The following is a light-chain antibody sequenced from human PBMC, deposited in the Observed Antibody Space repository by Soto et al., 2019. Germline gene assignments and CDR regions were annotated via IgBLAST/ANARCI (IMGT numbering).Light chain of an antibody. CDR3: QQYNNWPRT. Sequence: EIVMTQSPATLSVSPGERATLSCRASQSVGYNLAWYQQKPGQAPRLLIYAASTRATGIPARFSGSGSGTEFTLTISSLQSEDFAVYYCQQYNNWPRTFGGGTKVEIK. J-gene: IGKJ4*01. CDR2: AAS. V-gene: IGKV3-15*01. CDR1: QSVGYN.